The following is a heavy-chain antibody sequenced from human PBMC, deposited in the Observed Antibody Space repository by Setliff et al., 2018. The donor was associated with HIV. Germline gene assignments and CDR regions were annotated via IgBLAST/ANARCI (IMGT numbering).Heavy chain of an antibody. Sequence: ASVKVSCKASGYTFKTYGISWVRQAPGQGLEWMGWISPYNGDTRYAQKLQGRVTMTTDTSTRTAYMELRSLRSDDTAVYYCARRVQGSNWYSRYYYYYIDVWGKGTTVTVSS. CDR2: ISPYNGDT. J-gene: IGHJ6*03. V-gene: IGHV1-18*01. CDR1: GYTFKTYG. CDR3: ARRVQGSNWYSRYYYYYIDV. D-gene: IGHD6-13*01.